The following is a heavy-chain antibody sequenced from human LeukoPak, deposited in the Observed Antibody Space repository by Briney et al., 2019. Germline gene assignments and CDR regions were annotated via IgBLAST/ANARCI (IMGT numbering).Heavy chain of an antibody. CDR2: IYYSGST. CDR1: GGSISSGGYY. CDR3: AREKWELSGWFDP. V-gene: IGHV4-31*03. Sequence: PSETLSLTCTVSGGSISSGGYYWSWIRQHPGKGLEWIGYIYYSGSTYYNPSLKSRVTISVDTSKNQFSLKLSSVTAADTAVYYCAREKWELSGWFDPWGQGTLVTVSS. D-gene: IGHD1-26*01. J-gene: IGHJ5*02.